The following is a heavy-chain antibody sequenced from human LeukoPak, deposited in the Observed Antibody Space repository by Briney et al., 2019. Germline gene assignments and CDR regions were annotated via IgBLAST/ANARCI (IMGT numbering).Heavy chain of an antibody. CDR3: SKEKTAYDILTGYEY. D-gene: IGHD3-9*01. V-gene: IGHV3-23*01. J-gene: IGHJ4*02. CDR1: GFTLSSYA. CDR2: ISGSGGST. Sequence: QPVGSLRLSRAASGFTLSSYAMNWVRQAPGKGLEWVSPISGSGGSTKFADSVKGRFTISRDNSKNTLYLQMNSLRAEDTAVFFCSKEKTAYDILTGYEYWGQGTLVTVSS.